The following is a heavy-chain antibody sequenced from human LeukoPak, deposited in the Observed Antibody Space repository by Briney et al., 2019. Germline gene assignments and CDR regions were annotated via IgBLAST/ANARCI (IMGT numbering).Heavy chain of an antibody. V-gene: IGHV1-69*06. D-gene: IGHD2-21*01. CDR1: GGTFSSYA. CDR2: IIPIFGTA. Sequence: SVKVSCKASGGTFSSYAISWVRQAPGQGLEWMGGIIPIFGTANYAQKFQGRVTITADKSTSTAYMELSSLRSEDTAVYYCAREVVDGGYGMDVWGKGTTVTVSS. J-gene: IGHJ6*04. CDR3: AREVVDGGYGMDV.